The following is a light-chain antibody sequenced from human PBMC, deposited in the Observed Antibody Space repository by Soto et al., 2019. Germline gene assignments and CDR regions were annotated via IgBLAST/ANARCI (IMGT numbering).Light chain of an antibody. CDR3: HQYGGSPPT. CDR1: QTFSSSY. CDR2: GAS. Sequence: EIVLTQSPGTLSLSPGERATLSCRASQTFSSSYLVWYQQRPGQAPRLLMYGASSRATGIPDRFSGSGSGADFTLTINRLEPEDFAVYYCHQYGGSPPTFGQGTKLQIK. V-gene: IGKV3-20*01. J-gene: IGKJ2*01.